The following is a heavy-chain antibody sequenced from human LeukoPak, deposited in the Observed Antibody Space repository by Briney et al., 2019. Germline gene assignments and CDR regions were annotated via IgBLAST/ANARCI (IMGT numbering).Heavy chain of an antibody. J-gene: IGHJ5*02. D-gene: IGHD6-13*01. CDR3: AREGIAAAGGLSNWFDP. Sequence: PSQTLSLTCTVSGGSISSGSYYWSWIRQPAGKGLEWIGGIYTSGSTNYNPSLKSRVTISVDTSKNQFSLKLSSVTAADTAGYYCAREGIAAAGGLSNWFDPWGQGTLVTVSS. CDR2: IYTSGST. V-gene: IGHV4-61*02. CDR1: GGSISSGSYY.